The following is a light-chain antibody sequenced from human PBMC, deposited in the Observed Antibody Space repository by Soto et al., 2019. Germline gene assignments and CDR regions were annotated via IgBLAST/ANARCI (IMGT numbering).Light chain of an antibody. J-gene: IGLJ1*01. Sequence: QSVLAQPPSVSGAPGQRVTISCTGSSSNIGAGYDVHWYQQVSGAAPTLLIYDDNKRPSGIPDRFSGSKSGTSATLGITGFQTGDEADYYCGSWDSSLSAYVFGTGNKVTVL. CDR3: GSWDSSLSAYV. CDR1: SSNIGAGY. V-gene: IGLV1-51*01. CDR2: DDN.